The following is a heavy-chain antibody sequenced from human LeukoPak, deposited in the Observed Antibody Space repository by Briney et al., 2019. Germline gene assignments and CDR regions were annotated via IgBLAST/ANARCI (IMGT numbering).Heavy chain of an antibody. D-gene: IGHD4-17*01. Sequence: PSQTLSLTCTVSGGSISSGDYYWSWIRQPPGKGLEWIGYTYYSGSTYYNPSLKSRVTISVDTSKNQFSLKLSSVTAADTAVYYCARGGITVTTHFDYWGQGTLVTVSS. J-gene: IGHJ4*02. CDR2: TYYSGST. V-gene: IGHV4-30-4*08. CDR1: GGSISSGDYY. CDR3: ARGGITVTTHFDY.